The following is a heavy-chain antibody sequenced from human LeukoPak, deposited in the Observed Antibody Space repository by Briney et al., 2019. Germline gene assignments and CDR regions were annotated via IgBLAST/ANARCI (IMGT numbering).Heavy chain of an antibody. J-gene: IGHJ4*02. CDR2: ITGGGEST. V-gene: IGHV3-23*01. Sequence: GGSLRLSCAASGFTFEASAMSWVRQAPGKGLEWVAVITGGGESTYYADSVKGRFTISRDNSKKTLFLQVNSLRAEDTAVYYCAKEVGWAFDYWGQGTLVTVSS. CDR1: GFTFEASA. D-gene: IGHD6-19*01. CDR3: AKEVGWAFDY.